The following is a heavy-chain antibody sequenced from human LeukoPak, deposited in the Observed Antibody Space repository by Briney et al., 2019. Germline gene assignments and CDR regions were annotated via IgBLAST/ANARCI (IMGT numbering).Heavy chain of an antibody. CDR2: INSDGTNI. Sequence: GGSLRLSCAASGFTFSSYWLHWVRQAQGKGLVWVSRINSDGTNITYADSVKGRFTSSRDNAKKTLYLQMNGLRADDTAVYYCARHPLKDWGQGTLVTVSS. V-gene: IGHV3-74*01. J-gene: IGHJ4*02. CDR3: ARHPLKD. CDR1: GFTFSSYW.